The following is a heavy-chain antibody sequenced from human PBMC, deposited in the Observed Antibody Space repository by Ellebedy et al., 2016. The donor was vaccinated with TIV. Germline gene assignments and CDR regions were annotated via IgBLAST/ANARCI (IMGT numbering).Heavy chain of an antibody. CDR2: IYHSGST. CDR1: GGTISSTNYY. Sequence: SETLSLXXNVFGGTISSTNYYWGWIRQSPEKGLEWIGSIYHSGSTYYNPSLKSRLTISLDTTKNQFSLRLDSVTAADTAVYYCASSPSGYEIPYWGQGTLVTVSS. J-gene: IGHJ4*02. CDR3: ASSPSGYEIPY. D-gene: IGHD5-12*01. V-gene: IGHV4-39*07.